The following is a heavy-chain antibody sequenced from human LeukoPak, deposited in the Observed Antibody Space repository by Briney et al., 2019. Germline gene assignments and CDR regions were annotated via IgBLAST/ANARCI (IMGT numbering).Heavy chain of an antibody. CDR1: GFTVSGNY. J-gene: IGHJ4*02. Sequence: GGSLRLSCAASGFTVSGNYITWVRQAPGEGLEWVSIIYSGGTTKYADSVRGRFTISRDNSKNTLYLQMNSLRTEDSAVYYCASGAITIFGVVTHWGQGTLVTVSS. D-gene: IGHD3-3*01. CDR3: ASGAITIFGVVTH. V-gene: IGHV3-53*05. CDR2: IYSGGTT.